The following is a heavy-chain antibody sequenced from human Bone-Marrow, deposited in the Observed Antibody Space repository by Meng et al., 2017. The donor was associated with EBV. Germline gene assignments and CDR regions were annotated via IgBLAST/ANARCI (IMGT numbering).Heavy chain of an antibody. Sequence: QVALVQSGDEVKKPGASVKVSCKSSGYNFTSYGINCVRQATGQGLEWMGWMNPNSGNTGYAQKFQGRVTMTRNTSISTAYMELSSLRSEDTAVYYCAREGENYWGQGTLVTVSS. D-gene: IGHD3-10*01. CDR1: GYNFTSYG. J-gene: IGHJ4*02. CDR2: MNPNSGNT. V-gene: IGHV1-8*01. CDR3: AREGENY.